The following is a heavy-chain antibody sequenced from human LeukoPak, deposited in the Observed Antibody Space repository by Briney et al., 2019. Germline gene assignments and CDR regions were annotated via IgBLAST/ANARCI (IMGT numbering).Heavy chain of an antibody. V-gene: IGHV3-23*01. CDR2: ISGSGGST. CDR1: GFSFSSYA. CDR3: AKATRDGYKYFDY. Sequence: PGGSLRLSCAASGFSFSSYAMSWVRQAPGKGLEWVSAISGSGGSTYYADSVKGRFTISRDNSKNTLYLQMNSLRAEDTAVYYCAKATRDGYKYFDYWGQGTLVTVSS. D-gene: IGHD5-24*01. J-gene: IGHJ4*02.